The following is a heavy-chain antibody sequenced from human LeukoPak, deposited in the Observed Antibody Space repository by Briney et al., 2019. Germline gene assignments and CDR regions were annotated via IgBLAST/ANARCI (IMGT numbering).Heavy chain of an antibody. Sequence: SGPALVKPTQTLTLTCTFSGFSLSTSGMCVSWIRQPPGKALEWLARIDWDDDKYYSTSLKTRLTISKDTSKNQVVLTMTNVDPVDTATYYCARITPAGRQLDYWGQGTLVTVSS. V-gene: IGHV2-70*11. D-gene: IGHD6-13*01. J-gene: IGHJ4*02. CDR2: IDWDDDK. CDR1: GFSLSTSGMC. CDR3: ARITPAGRQLDY.